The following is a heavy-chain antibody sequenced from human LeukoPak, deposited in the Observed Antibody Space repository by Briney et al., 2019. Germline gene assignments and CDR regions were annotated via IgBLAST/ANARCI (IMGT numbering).Heavy chain of an antibody. V-gene: IGHV3-21*04. CDR1: GFTFSSYS. Sequence: PGGSLRLSCAASGFTFSSYSMNWVRQAPGKGLEWVSSISSSSSYIYYADSVKGRFTISRDNSKNTLYLQMNSLRAEDTAVYYCAKPERSRDGYPDAFDIWGQGTMITVSS. CDR2: ISSSSSYI. J-gene: IGHJ3*02. D-gene: IGHD5-12*01. CDR3: AKPERSRDGYPDAFDI.